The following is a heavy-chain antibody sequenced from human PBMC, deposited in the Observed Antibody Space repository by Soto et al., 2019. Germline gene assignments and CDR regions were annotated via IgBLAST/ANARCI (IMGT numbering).Heavy chain of an antibody. CDR1: GFTFSSYG. Sequence: GGSLRLSCAASGFTFSSYGMHWVRQAPGKGLEWVAVIWYDGSNKYYADSVKGRFTISRDNSKNTLYLQMNSPRAEDTAVYYCARDLDCSGGSCYSVYYYYVMDVWGQGTTVIVSS. J-gene: IGHJ6*02. D-gene: IGHD2-15*01. CDR3: ARDLDCSGGSCYSVYYYYVMDV. CDR2: IWYDGSNK. V-gene: IGHV3-33*01.